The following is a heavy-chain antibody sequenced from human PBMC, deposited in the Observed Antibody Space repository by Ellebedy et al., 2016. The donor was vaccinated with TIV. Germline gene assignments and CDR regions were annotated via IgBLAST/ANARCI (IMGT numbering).Heavy chain of an antibody. V-gene: IGHV4-34*01. Sequence: SQTLSLTCAVSGGSFTIYQWSWIRQSPGKGLEWIGEITHTGTTTYSPSLTGRVTISVATSKNQFSLSLSSVTAADTAVYYCVRQGYRYRGLPDYWGQGTLVTVSS. D-gene: IGHD3-10*01. CDR2: ITHTGTT. CDR3: VRQGYRYRGLPDY. CDR1: GGSFTIYQ. J-gene: IGHJ4*02.